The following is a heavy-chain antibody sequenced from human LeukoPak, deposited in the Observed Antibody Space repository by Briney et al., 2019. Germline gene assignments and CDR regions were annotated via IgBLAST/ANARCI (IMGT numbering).Heavy chain of an antibody. CDR3: ARLPRTTVTPWAYHYYYMDV. Sequence: ASVKVSCKASGYTFTSYGISWVRQAPGQGLEWMGRISAYNGNTNYAQKLQGRVTMTTDTSTSTAYMELRSLRSDDTAVYYCARLPRTTVTPWAYHYYYMDVWGKGTMVTVSS. CDR1: GYTFTSYG. CDR2: ISAYNGNT. V-gene: IGHV1-18*01. D-gene: IGHD4-17*01. J-gene: IGHJ6*03.